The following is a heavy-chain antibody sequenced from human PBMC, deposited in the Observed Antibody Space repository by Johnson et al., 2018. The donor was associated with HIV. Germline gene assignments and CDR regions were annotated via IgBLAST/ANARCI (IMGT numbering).Heavy chain of an antibody. Sequence: MLLVESGGGLVQPGGSLRLSCAASGFTVSSNYMSWVRQAPGKGLEWVSVIYSGGSTSYADSVKGRFTISRDKSKNTLYLQMGSLRAEDMAVYYCASPILFDSSGATDAFDIWGQGTMVTVSS. V-gene: IGHV3-66*01. D-gene: IGHD3-22*01. CDR2: IYSGGST. CDR3: ASPILFDSSGATDAFDI. CDR1: GFTVSSNY. J-gene: IGHJ3*02.